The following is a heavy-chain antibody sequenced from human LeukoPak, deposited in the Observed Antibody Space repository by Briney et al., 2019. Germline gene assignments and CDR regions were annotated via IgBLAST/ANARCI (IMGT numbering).Heavy chain of an antibody. J-gene: IGHJ4*02. CDR2: ISSPGITI. CDR3: ARDRGGSYSAIDY. Sequence: GGSLRLSCAASGFTFSSYSLNWVRQAPGKGLEWVSFISSPGITIYYADSVKGRFTISRDNAEKSLYLQMNSLRAEDTAAYYCARDRGGSYSAIDYWGQGTLVTVSS. CDR1: GFTFSSYS. V-gene: IGHV3-48*04. D-gene: IGHD2-15*01.